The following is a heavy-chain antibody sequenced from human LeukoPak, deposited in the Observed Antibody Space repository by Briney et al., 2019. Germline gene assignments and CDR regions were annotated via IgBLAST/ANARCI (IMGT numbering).Heavy chain of an antibody. CDR2: IYYSGST. V-gene: IGHV4-39*01. D-gene: IGHD1-26*01. CDR3: ATSYYTYYYYYMDV. Sequence: SETLSLTCTVSGGSISSYYWGWIRQPPGKGLEWIGSIYYSGSTYYNPSLKSRVTISVDTSKSQFSLNLSSVTAADTAVYYCATSYYTYYYYYMDVWGRGTTVTVSS. CDR1: GGSISSYY. J-gene: IGHJ6*03.